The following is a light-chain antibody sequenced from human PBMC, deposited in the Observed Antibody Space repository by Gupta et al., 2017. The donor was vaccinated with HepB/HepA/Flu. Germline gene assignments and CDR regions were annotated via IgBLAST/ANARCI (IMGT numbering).Light chain of an antibody. J-gene: IGKJ3*01. V-gene: IGKV3-11*01. Sequence: EIVLTQSPATLSLSPGERATLSCRASESVSTNLAWYQQTPGQAPRLLIYDASYRATGVPARFSASGLGTDFTFTISSLEPEDFAVYYCQQRTSWPFTFGHGTRLDIK. CDR1: ESVSTN. CDR2: DAS. CDR3: QQRTSWPFT.